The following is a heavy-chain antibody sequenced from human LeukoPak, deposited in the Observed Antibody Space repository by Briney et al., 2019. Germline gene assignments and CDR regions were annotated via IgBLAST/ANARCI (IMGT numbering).Heavy chain of an antibody. D-gene: IGHD5-18*01. V-gene: IGHV5-51*01. Sequence: GAFLKISCKCSGYSFTNYWIGCVRQMPGKGLEWMGIIYPGDSNTRYSPSFQGQVTISADNSISPSYLKGSSLKASEPAIYYGARLCRGYSYANYYYYMDVWGKGTTVTVSS. CDR3: ARLCRGYSYANYYYYMDV. CDR2: IYPGDSNT. CDR1: GYSFTNYW. J-gene: IGHJ6*03.